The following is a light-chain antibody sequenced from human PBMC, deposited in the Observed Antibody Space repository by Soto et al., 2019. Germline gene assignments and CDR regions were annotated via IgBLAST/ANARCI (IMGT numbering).Light chain of an antibody. V-gene: IGKV1-5*03. Sequence: DIQMTQSPSTLSASVGDRVTITCRASQNINNGLAWYPQKPGRAPNLLIAKPSLLESGVPSRSSGSGSGTEFTLTIRALQPDDFATYDGLAYDSCSYTFGQGTELESK. CDR2: KPS. CDR3: LAYDSCSYT. CDR1: QNINNG. J-gene: IGKJ2*01.